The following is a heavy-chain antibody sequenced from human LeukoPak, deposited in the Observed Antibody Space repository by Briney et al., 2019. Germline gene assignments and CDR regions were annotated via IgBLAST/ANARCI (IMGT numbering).Heavy chain of an antibody. CDR1: GFTFDDYA. CDR2: VSWNSGSI. D-gene: IGHD2-21*02. Sequence: GGSLRLSCAASGFTFDDYAMHWVRQAPGKGLEWVSGVSWNSGSIGYADSVKGRFTISRDNAENSLYLQMNSLRAEDTALYYCAKGYCGGDCYSPYNWFDPWGQGTLVTVSS. V-gene: IGHV3-9*01. J-gene: IGHJ5*02. CDR3: AKGYCGGDCYSPYNWFDP.